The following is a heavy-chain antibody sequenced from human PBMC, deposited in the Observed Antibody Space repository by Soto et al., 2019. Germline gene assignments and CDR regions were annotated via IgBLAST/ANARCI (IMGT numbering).Heavy chain of an antibody. J-gene: IGHJ4*02. CDR1: GGSISSGDYY. Sequence: TLSLTCTVSGGSISSGDYYWSWIRQPPGKGLEWIGYIYYSGSTYYNPSLKSRVTISVDTSKNQFSLKLSSVTAADTAVYYCARFGDGYYFDYWGQGTLVTVSS. CDR3: ARFGDGYYFDY. D-gene: IGHD3-16*01. CDR2: IYYSGST. V-gene: IGHV4-30-4*01.